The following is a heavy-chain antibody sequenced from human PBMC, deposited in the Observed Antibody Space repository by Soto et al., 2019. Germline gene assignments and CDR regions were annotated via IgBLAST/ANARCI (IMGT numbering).Heavy chain of an antibody. D-gene: IGHD5-18*01. J-gene: IGHJ4*02. CDR2: IYWDDDK. Sequence: QITLKESGPTLIKPTQTLTLTCTFSGFSLSTSGLGVGWIRKPPGKALEWRALIYWDDDKRYSPSLKSRLTITKDTSKNQVVLTMTNMDHVYTATYYCALSRKTAFSRIWGQGTLVTVSA. CDR1: GFSLSTSGLG. V-gene: IGHV2-5*02. CDR3: ALSRKTAFSRI.